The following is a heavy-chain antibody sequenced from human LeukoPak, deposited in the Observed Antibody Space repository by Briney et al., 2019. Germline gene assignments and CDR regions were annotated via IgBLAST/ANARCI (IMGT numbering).Heavy chain of an antibody. Sequence: GGSLRLSCAASGFTFSSYGMHWVRQAPGKGLEWVAVIWYDGSNKYYADSVKGRFTISRDNSKNTLYLQVNSLRAEDTAVYYCARDGSGSYYGGPSAYFDYWGQGTLVTVSS. J-gene: IGHJ4*02. CDR2: IWYDGSNK. D-gene: IGHD1-26*01. V-gene: IGHV3-33*01. CDR3: ARDGSGSYYGGPSAYFDY. CDR1: GFTFSSYG.